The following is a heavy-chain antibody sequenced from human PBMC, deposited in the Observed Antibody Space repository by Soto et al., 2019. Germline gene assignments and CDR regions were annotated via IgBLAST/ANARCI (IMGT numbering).Heavy chain of an antibody. J-gene: IGHJ6*02. CDR1: GFTFSSYW. V-gene: IGHV3-74*01. CDR3: ARDGPVVAATIYYYYGMDV. Sequence: EVQLVESGGGLVQPGGSLRLSCAASGFTFSSYWMHWVRQAPGKGLVWVSRINSDGSSTSYADSVKGRFTISRDNAKNTVYLQMNRLGGEGTAGYYCARDGPVVAATIYYYYGMDVWGQGTTVTVSS. CDR2: INSDGSST. D-gene: IGHD2-15*01.